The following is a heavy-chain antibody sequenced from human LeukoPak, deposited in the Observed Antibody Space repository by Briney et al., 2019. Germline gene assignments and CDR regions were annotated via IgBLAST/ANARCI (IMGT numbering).Heavy chain of an antibody. D-gene: IGHD5-12*01. CDR3: ASIIVATPLYYYGMDV. CDR2: INHSGST. V-gene: IGHV4-34*01. Sequence: SETLSLTCAVYGGSFSGYYWSWIRQPPGKGLEWIGEINHSGSTNYNPSLKSRVTISVDTSKNQFSLKLSPVTAADTAVYYCASIIVATPLYYYGMDVWGQGTTVTVSS. J-gene: IGHJ6*02. CDR1: GGSFSGYY.